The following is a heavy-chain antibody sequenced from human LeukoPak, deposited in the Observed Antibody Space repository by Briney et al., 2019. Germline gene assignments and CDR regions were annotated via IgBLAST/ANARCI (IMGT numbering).Heavy chain of an antibody. J-gene: IGHJ4*02. CDR2: IRNKAKSYTT. CDR3: VRALHDSSGYYYFYF. CDR1: GFTFSDHY. Sequence: GGSLRLSCAASGFTFSDHYMDWVRQAPGKGLEWVGRIRNKAKSYTTEYAASVKGRFSISRDDSKNTLYLQTNSLKTEDTAVYYCVRALHDSSGYYYFYFWGQGTLVTVSP. V-gene: IGHV3-72*01. D-gene: IGHD3-22*01.